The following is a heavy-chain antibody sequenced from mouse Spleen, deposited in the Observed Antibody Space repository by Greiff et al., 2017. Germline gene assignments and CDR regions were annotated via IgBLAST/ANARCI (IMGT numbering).Heavy chain of an antibody. V-gene: IGHV1-7*01. D-gene: IGHD2-10*02. CDR2: INPSTGYT. CDR1: GYTFTSYW. Sequence: VQLQESGAELAKPGASVKMSCKASGYTFTSYWMHWVKQRPGQGLEWIGYINPSTGYTEYNQKFKDKATLTADKSSSTAYMQLSSLTSEDSAVYYCARGEKYDYFDYWGQGTTLTVSS. CDR3: ARGEKYDYFDY. J-gene: IGHJ2*01.